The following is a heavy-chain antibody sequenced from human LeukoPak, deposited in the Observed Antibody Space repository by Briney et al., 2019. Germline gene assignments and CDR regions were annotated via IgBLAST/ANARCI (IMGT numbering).Heavy chain of an antibody. CDR1: GNTFTGYY. CDR3: ARGGSGYFDY. V-gene: IGHV1-2*02. J-gene: IGHJ4*02. CDR2: INPDTGGT. Sequence: ASVKVSFKASGNTFTGYYIHWVRQAPGQGLEWMGWINPDTGGTHYAQKFQGRDSMTGDTSISTVYMDLSRLRSDDTAVYNCARGGSGYFDYWGQGTLVTVSS. D-gene: IGHD3-22*01.